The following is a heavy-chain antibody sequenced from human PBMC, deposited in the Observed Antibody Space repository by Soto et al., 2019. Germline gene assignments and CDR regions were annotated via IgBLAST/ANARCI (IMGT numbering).Heavy chain of an antibody. CDR1: GFTFSSYA. D-gene: IGHD3-22*01. V-gene: IGHV3-30-3*01. CDR2: ISYDGSNK. CDR3: ARGPRGDSSGYQEFDY. J-gene: IGHJ4*02. Sequence: QVQLVESGGGVVQPGRSLRLSCAASGFTFSSYAMHWVRQAPGKGLEWVAVISYDGSNKYYADSVKGRFTISRDNSKNTLYLQMNSLRAEDTAVYYCARGPRGDSSGYQEFDYWGQGTLVTDSS.